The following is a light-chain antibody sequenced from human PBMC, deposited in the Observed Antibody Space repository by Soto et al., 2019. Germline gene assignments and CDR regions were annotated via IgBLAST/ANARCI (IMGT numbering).Light chain of an antibody. J-gene: IGKJ1*01. Sequence: DIQMTQSPSSLSASVGDRVTITCRASQGIANYLAWYQQKPGKVPKLLIYAASTLHSGVPSRFSGSGFGTDLNFNMRILQSEDVVTYYYRKYTSALARTFGQGTKVEIK. V-gene: IGKV1-27*01. CDR2: AAS. CDR1: QGIANY. CDR3: RKYTSALART.